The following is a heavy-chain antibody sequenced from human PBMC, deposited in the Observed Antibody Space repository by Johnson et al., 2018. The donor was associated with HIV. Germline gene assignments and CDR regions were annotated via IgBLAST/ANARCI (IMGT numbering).Heavy chain of an antibody. CDR3: ASPLEAAAGPMDAFDI. Sequence: QVQLVESGGGVVQPGRSLRLSCAASGFTFSTYGMHWVRQAPGKGLGWVAFISYDGSYKYYADSVKGRFTISRDNSKNTLFLQMNSLRAEDTAVYYCASPLEAAAGPMDAFDIWGQGTMVTVSS. J-gene: IGHJ3*02. V-gene: IGHV3-30*03. CDR1: GFTFSTYG. CDR2: ISYDGSYK. D-gene: IGHD6-13*01.